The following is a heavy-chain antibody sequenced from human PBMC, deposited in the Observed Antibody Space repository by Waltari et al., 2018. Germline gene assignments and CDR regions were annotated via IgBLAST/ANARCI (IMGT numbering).Heavy chain of an antibody. J-gene: IGHJ5*01. CDR2: TYDTGVT. CDR1: GCSMRVYY. Sequence: QVQLQESGPGLLKPSETLSLSCVVSGCSMRVYYWTWIRTHAGRGMGGIGGTYDTGVTCYNHCRKGRVTVLVEVSKSQFSLGLTSVTAADTAIYYCARTSISGGRVWFASWGQGILVTVSS. D-gene: IGHD3-10*01. V-gene: IGHV4-59*01. CDR3: ARTSISGGRVWFAS.